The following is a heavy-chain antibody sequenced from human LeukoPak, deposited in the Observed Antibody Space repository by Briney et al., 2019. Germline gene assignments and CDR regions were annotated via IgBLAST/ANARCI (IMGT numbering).Heavy chain of an antibody. CDR1: GFSVSSYD. V-gene: IGHV3-53*01. CDR3: AKVYSARTYAFDM. J-gene: IGHJ3*02. D-gene: IGHD6-6*01. Sequence: GGSLRLSCAASGFSVSSYDLNWVRQAPGKGLEWVSVIYRRGDTDYADSVKGRFSVSRDSYGNTLYLQMNSLRGEVTAVYYCAKVYSARTYAFDMWGQGTVVSVSA. CDR2: IYRRGDT.